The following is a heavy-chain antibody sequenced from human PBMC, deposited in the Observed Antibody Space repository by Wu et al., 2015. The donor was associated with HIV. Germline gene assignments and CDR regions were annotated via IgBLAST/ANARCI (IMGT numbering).Heavy chain of an antibody. CDR3: ATTVGLCSGVSCKRRGAFDM. J-gene: IGHJ3*02. Sequence: QDQLVQSGAEVKKPGASVKVSCKVSGYTLSKLYMHWVRQAPGKGLEWLGGFDPEDGETIYAQKFQGRFIMTGDTSKDTAYMELSSLTSDDTAVFFCATTVGLCSGVSCKRRGAFDMWGQGTLVTVSS. CDR2: FDPEDGET. CDR1: GYTLSKLY. D-gene: IGHD2-15*01. V-gene: IGHV1-24*01.